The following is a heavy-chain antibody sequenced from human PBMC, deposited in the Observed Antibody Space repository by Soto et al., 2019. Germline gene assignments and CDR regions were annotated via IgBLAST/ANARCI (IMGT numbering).Heavy chain of an antibody. V-gene: IGHV4-61*03. CDR2: IHYNGNT. J-gene: IGHJ4*02. Sequence: SETLSLTCTVSGGSISSSSYSWSWIRQPPGKGLEWIGNIHYNGNTKYSPSLKSRVTMSVDTSKNHFSLKLISVTTADTAVYFCAREGNLGRWIQPLDSWGQGTLVTSPQ. CDR3: AREGNLGRWIQPLDS. CDR1: GGSISSSSYS. D-gene: IGHD2-2*03.